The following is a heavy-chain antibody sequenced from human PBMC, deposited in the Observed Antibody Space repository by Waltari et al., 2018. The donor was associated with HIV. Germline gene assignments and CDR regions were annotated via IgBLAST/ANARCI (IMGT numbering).Heavy chain of an antibody. J-gene: IGHJ4*02. CDR2: IGGIGATR. Sequence: EVQLLESGGGLVQPGGSLRLSCAASGFSFSNYGMSWVCQAPGRGLEWVSSIGGIGATRYYADSVKGRFTISRDNSRNILYLQMNSLRAEDTALYFCAKLNTGSEDWGQGTLVTVSS. CDR3: AKLNTGSED. CDR1: GFSFSNYG. D-gene: IGHD3-10*01. V-gene: IGHV3-23*01.